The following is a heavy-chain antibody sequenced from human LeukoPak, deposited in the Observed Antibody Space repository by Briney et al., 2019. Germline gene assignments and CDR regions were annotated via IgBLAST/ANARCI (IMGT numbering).Heavy chain of an antibody. D-gene: IGHD2-15*01. V-gene: IGHV3-23*01. Sequence: GGSLRLSCAASGFTFSSYAMSWVRQAPGKGLEWVSAISGSGGSTYYADSVKGRFTISRDNSKSTLYLQMNSLRAEDTAVYYCAKPGDCSGGSCYSGYWGQGTLVTVSP. CDR1: GFTFSSYA. CDR3: AKPGDCSGGSCYSGY. J-gene: IGHJ4*02. CDR2: ISGSGGST.